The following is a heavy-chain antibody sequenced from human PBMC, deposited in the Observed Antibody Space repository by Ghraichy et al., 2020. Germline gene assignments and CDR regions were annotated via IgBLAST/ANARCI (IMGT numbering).Heavy chain of an antibody. CDR1: GGSISSGGYY. D-gene: IGHD3/OR15-3a*01. V-gene: IGHV4-31*03. CDR3: ARGLAHYYYGMDV. CDR2: IYYSGST. J-gene: IGHJ6*02. Sequence: SETLSLTCTVSGGSISSGGYYWSWIRQHPGKGLEWIGYIYYSGSTYYNPSLKSRVTISVDTSKNQFSLKLSSVTAADTAVYYCARGLAHYYYGMDVWGQGTTVTVSS.